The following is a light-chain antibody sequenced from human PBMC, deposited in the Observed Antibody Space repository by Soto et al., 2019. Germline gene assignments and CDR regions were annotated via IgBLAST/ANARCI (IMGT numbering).Light chain of an antibody. Sequence: DIQMTQSPSTLSASVGDRVTITCRASQSISSWLAWYQQKPGKAPKLLIYKASSLESGVPSRFSGSGSGTEFTLTISSLQSDDFATYYRQSPTPLGGGTKVDIK. CDR2: KAS. CDR1: QSISSW. CDR3: QSPTP. J-gene: IGKJ4*01. V-gene: IGKV1-5*03.